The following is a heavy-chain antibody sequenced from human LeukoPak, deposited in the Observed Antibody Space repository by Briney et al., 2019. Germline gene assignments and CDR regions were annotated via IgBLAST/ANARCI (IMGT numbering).Heavy chain of an antibody. V-gene: IGHV3-43D*04. CDR1: GFIFDDYA. CDR2: ISWDGGST. J-gene: IGHJ4*02. CDR3: VCQAAGTDFYFDY. D-gene: IGHD6-13*01. Sequence: GGSLRLSCAASGFIFDDYAMHWVRQAPGKGLEWVSLISWDGGSTYYADSVRGRFSISRDNSKNSLYLQMNSLRAEDTALYYCVCQAAGTDFYFDYWGQGTLVTVSS.